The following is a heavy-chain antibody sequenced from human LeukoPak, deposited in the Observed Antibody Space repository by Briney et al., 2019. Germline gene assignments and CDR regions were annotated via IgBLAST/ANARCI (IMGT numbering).Heavy chain of an antibody. D-gene: IGHD6-19*01. CDR3: ARFPHSSGWHYYYYYGMDV. Sequence: SVKVSCKASGGTFGSYAISWVRQAPGQGLEWMGGIIPIFGTANYAQKFQGRVTITADESTSTAYMELSSLRSEDTAVYYCARFPHSSGWHYYYYYGMDVWGQGTTVTV. V-gene: IGHV1-69*13. CDR2: IIPIFGTA. CDR1: GGTFGSYA. J-gene: IGHJ6*02.